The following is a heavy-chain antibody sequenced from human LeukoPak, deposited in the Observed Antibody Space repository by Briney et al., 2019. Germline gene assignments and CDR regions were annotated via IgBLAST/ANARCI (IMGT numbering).Heavy chain of an antibody. V-gene: IGHV3-21*01. CDR3: ARDLVPYAFDI. D-gene: IGHD2-8*02. CDR1: GFTFSSYW. CDR2: ISSSSSYI. Sequence: GGSLRLSCAASGFTFSSYWMNWVRQAPGKGLEWVSSISSSSSYIYYADSVKGRFTISRDNAKNSLYLQMNSLRAEDTAVYYCARDLVPYAFDIWGQGTMVTVSS. J-gene: IGHJ3*02.